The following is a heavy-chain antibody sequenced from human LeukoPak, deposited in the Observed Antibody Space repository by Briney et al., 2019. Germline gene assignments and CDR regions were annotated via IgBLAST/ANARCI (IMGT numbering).Heavy chain of an antibody. CDR2: IYYSGST. J-gene: IGHJ3*02. CDR1: GGSISSYY. Sequence: SETLSLTCTVSGGSISSYYWSWIRQPPGKGLEWIGYIYYSGSTNYNPSLKSRVTISVDTSKNQFSLKLSSVTAADTAVYYCASGYCGGACQLGGVDMWGQGTVVTVSS. CDR3: ASGYCGGACQLGGVDM. D-gene: IGHD2-21*02. V-gene: IGHV4-59*01.